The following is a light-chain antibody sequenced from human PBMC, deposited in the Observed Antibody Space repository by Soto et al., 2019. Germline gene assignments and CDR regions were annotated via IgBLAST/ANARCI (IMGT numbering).Light chain of an antibody. J-gene: IGLJ3*02. CDR1: SGHSSYA. Sequence: QDVVTQSPSASASLGASVKLTCTLSSGHSSYAIAWHQQQPEKGPRYLMKLNSDGSHSKGDGIPDRFSGSSSGAERYLTISSLQSEDEADYYCQTWGTGMVFGGGTKLTVL. CDR2: LNSDGSH. V-gene: IGLV4-69*01. CDR3: QTWGTGMV.